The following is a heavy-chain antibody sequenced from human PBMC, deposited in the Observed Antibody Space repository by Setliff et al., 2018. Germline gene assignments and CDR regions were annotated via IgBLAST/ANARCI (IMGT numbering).Heavy chain of an antibody. J-gene: IGHJ4*02. CDR1: GDTFSSYG. Sequence: ASVKVSCKTSGDTFSSYGISWVRQAPGQGLEWMGMINPGGGSTTYAQKFQGRVTMTRDTSTSTVYMELSSLRTEDTAVYYCARGYYDSYARYYVVGDYWGQGTPVTVSS. V-gene: IGHV1-46*01. CDR3: ARGYYDSYARYYVVGDY. D-gene: IGHD3-22*01. CDR2: INPGGGST.